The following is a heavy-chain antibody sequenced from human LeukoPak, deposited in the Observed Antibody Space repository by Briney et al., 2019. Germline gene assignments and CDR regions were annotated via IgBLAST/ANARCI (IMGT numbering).Heavy chain of an antibody. V-gene: IGHV4-31*03. CDR3: ARASSPPRPRYCSGGSCYYFDY. D-gene: IGHD2-15*01. CDR2: IYYSGST. CDR1: GGSISSGGYY. J-gene: IGHJ4*02. Sequence: PSETLSPTCTVSGGSISSGGYYWSWIRQHPGKGLEWIGYIYYSGSTYYNPSLKSRVTISVDTSKNQFSLKLSSVTAADTAVYYCARASSPPRPRYCSGGSCYYFDYWGQGTLVTVSS.